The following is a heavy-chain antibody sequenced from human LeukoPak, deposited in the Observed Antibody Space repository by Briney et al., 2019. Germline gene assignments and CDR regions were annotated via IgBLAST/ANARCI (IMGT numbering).Heavy chain of an antibody. Sequence: GSLRLSCAASGFTFSSYWMHWVRPAPGKGLVWVSRINSDGSSTSYADSVKGRFTISRDNAKNTLYLQMNSLRAEDTAVYYCARDVEMELMDYWGQGTLVTVSS. CDR3: ARDVEMELMDY. D-gene: IGHD5-24*01. CDR1: GFTFSSYW. CDR2: INSDGSST. V-gene: IGHV3-74*01. J-gene: IGHJ4*02.